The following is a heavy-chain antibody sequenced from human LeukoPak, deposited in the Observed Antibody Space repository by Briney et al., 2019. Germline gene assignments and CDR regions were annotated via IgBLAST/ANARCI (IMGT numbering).Heavy chain of an antibody. V-gene: IGHV3-48*03. CDR3: ARDGTYGDYFDY. CDR2: ISSSGSTI. D-gene: IGHD1-1*01. J-gene: IGHJ4*02. Sequence: GGSLRLSCAASGFTFRSYEMNWVRQAPGKGLEWGAYISSSGSTIYYADSVKGRFTISRANAKNSLYLQMNSLRAEDTAVYYCARDGTYGDYFDYWGQGTLVTVSS. CDR1: GFTFRSYE.